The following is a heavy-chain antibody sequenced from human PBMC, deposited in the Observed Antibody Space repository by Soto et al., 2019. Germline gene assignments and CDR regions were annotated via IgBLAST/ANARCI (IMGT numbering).Heavy chain of an antibody. Sequence: SETLSLTCAVYGGSFSGYYWSWIRQPPGKGLEWIGEINHSGSTNYNPSLKSRVTISVDKSKNQFSLKLNSVTAADTAVYFCAGERAAGYGMDVWGQGTTVTVSS. D-gene: IGHD6-13*01. J-gene: IGHJ6*01. CDR3: AGERAAGYGMDV. CDR1: GGSFSGYY. CDR2: INHSGST. V-gene: IGHV4-34*01.